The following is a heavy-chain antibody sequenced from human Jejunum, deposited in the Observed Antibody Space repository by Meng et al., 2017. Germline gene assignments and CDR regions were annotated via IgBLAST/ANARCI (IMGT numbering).Heavy chain of an antibody. CDR1: GGTLISHA. D-gene: IGHD5-18*01. J-gene: IGHJ4*02. Sequence: VHLVQSGSEVKKPGSSVKVSGQALGGTLISHASSWVRQAPGQGLEWMGEINPIFGTANYAQKFQGRVSITADESTSTAYMELSSLRSEDTAVYYCAREIGGYSYGYVDYWGQGTLVTVSS. V-gene: IGHV1-69*01. CDR3: AREIGGYSYGYVDY. CDR2: INPIFGTA.